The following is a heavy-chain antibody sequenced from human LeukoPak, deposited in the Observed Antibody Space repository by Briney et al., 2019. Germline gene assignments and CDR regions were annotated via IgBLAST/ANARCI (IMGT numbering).Heavy chain of an antibody. CDR1: GGSISPYY. CDR3: ARSTGSTMFIDY. V-gene: IGHV4-59*01. Sequence: KPSETLSLTCTVSGGSISPYYWSWIRQPPGKGLEWLGYIYYSGNTDYNPSLKSRVAISVDTSKNQFSLKLSSVTAADTAVYYCARSTGSTMFIDYWGQGTLVTVSS. J-gene: IGHJ4*02. D-gene: IGHD3-10*02. CDR2: IYYSGNT.